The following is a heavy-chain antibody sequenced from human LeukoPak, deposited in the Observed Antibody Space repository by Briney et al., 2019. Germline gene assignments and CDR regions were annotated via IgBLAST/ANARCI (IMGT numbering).Heavy chain of an antibody. CDR3: ARVLIGNYFDY. CDR1: GFTFSSSA. CDR2: ISGSGSGGST. J-gene: IGHJ4*02. Sequence: GSLRLSCSASGFTFSSSAMRWVRQAPGKGLEWVSSISGSGSGGSTYYADSVKGRFTISRDNSKNTLYLQMNSLRAEDTAVYYCARVLIGNYFDYWGQGTLVTVSS. V-gene: IGHV3-23*01. D-gene: IGHD3-16*02.